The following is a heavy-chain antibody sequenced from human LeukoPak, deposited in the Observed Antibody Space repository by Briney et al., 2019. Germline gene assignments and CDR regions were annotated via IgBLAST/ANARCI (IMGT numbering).Heavy chain of an antibody. CDR3: AAGRSYVHGVYYYYYGMDV. V-gene: IGHV1-58*01. CDR1: GFTFTSSA. J-gene: IGHJ6*02. D-gene: IGHD1-26*01. Sequence: GTSVKVSCKASGFTFTSSAVQWVRQARGQRLEWIGWIVVGSGNTNYAQKFQERVTITRDMSTSTAYMELSSLRSEDTAVYYCAAGRSYVHGVYYYYYGMDVWGQGTTVIVSS. CDR2: IVVGSGNT.